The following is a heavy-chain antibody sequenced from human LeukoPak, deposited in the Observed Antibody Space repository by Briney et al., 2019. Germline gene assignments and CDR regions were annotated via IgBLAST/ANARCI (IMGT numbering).Heavy chain of an antibody. CDR1: GYTFTGYY. CDR3: AREQPPAAPARWFDP. V-gene: IGHV1-2*02. CDR2: INPNSGGT. J-gene: IGHJ5*02. Sequence: ASVKVSCKASGYTFTGYYMHWVRQAPGQGLEWMGWINPNSGGTNYAQKFQGRVTMTRDTSISTAYMELSRLRSDDTAVYYCAREQPPAAPARWFDPWGQGTLVTVSS. D-gene: IGHD2-15*01.